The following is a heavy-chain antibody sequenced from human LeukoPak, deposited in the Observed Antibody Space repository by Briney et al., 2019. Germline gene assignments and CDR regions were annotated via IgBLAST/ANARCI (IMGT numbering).Heavy chain of an antibody. CDR3: AGNYDYYYYMDV. Sequence: GRSLRLSCAASGFTFSSYGMHWVRQAPGKGLEWVAVIWYDGSNKYYADSVKGRFTISRDNSKNTLYLQMNSLRAEDTAVYYCAGNYDYYYYMDVWGKGTTVTVSS. D-gene: IGHD4-23*01. CDR1: GFTFSSYG. V-gene: IGHV3-33*01. J-gene: IGHJ6*03. CDR2: IWYDGSNK.